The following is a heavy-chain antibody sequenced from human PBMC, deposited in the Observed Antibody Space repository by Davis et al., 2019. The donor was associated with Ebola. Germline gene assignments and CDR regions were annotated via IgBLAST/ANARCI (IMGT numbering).Heavy chain of an antibody. V-gene: IGHV4-4*02. J-gene: IGHJ6*02. CDR2: IYHSGST. CDR3: ARDPYGGPRKYYYYYAMDV. D-gene: IGHD4-23*01. Sequence: MPSETLSLTCAVSGGSISSSNCWSWVRQPPGKGLEWIGEIYHSGSTNYNPSLKSLVTISVDKSKNQFSLKLSSVTAADTAVYYCARDPYGGPRKYYYYYAMDVWGQGTTVTVSS. CDR1: GGSISSSNC.